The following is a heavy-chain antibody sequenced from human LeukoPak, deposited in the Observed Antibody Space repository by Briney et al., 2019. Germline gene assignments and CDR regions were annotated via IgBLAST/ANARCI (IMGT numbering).Heavy chain of an antibody. J-gene: IGHJ4*02. V-gene: IGHV3-74*01. CDR1: GFTFSSYW. D-gene: IGHD1-26*01. CDR3: ARGDVGATSGPFDY. CDR2: INSDGSRT. Sequence: PGGSLRLSCAASGFTFSSYWMFWVRQAPGKGLVWVSRINSDGSRTIYADSVKGRFTISRDNAKNTLYLQMNSLRAEDTAVYYCARGDVGATSGPFDYWGQGSLVTVSS.